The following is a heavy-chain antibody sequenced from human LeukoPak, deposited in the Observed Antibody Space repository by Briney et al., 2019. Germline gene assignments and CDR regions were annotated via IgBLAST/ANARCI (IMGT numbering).Heavy chain of an antibody. J-gene: IGHJ4*02. CDR3: AKDFVEWLLLALDY. CDR1: GGSISSHY. V-gene: IGHV4-59*11. Sequence: PSETLSLTCTVSGGSISSHYWSWIRQPPGKGLEWIGYIYYSGSTNYNPSLKSRVTISVDTSRNQFSLKLSSVTAADTAVYYCAKDFVEWLLLALDYWGQGTLVTVSS. D-gene: IGHD3-3*01. CDR2: IYYSGST.